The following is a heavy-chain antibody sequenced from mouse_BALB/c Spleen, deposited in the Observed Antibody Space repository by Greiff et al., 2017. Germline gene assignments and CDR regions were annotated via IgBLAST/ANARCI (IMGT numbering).Heavy chain of an antibody. Sequence: VQLQESGGDLAKPGGSLKLSCAASGFTFSSYGMSWVRQTPDKRLEWVATISSGGSYTYYPDSVKGRFTISRDNAKNTLYVQMSSLKSEDTDMYYCARHEDGYGNYESMDYWGQGTSGTVSA. V-gene: IGHV5-6*01. CDR1: GFTFSSYG. J-gene: IGHJ4*01. CDR3: ARHEDGYGNYESMDY. D-gene: IGHD2-10*02. CDR2: ISSGGSYT.